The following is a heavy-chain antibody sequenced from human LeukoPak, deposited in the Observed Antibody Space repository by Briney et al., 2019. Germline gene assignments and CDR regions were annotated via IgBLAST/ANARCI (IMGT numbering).Heavy chain of an antibody. D-gene: IGHD1-26*01. CDR2: INPSGGST. J-gene: IGHJ4*02. CDR1: GYTFTSYC. V-gene: IGHV1-46*01. Sequence: ASVKVSCKASGYTFTSYCMHWVRQAPGQGLEWMGIINPSGGSTSYAQKFQGRVTMTRDTSTSTVYMELSSLRSEDTAVYYCARFENSGSYSARDDYWGQGTLVTVSS. CDR3: ARFENSGSYSARDDY.